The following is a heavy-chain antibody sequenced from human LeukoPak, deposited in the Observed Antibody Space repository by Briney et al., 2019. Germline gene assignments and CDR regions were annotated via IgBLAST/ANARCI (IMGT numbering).Heavy chain of an antibody. CDR1: GFTFSSYG. CDR2: ISYDGSNK. Sequence: PGGSLRLSCAASGFTFSSYGMHWVRQAPGKGLEWVAVISYDGSNKYYADSVRGRFTISRDNAENSLYLQMNSLRAEDTAVYYCARAGGSYRLDYWGQGTLVTVSS. CDR3: ARAGGSYRLDY. V-gene: IGHV3-30*03. J-gene: IGHJ4*02. D-gene: IGHD1-26*01.